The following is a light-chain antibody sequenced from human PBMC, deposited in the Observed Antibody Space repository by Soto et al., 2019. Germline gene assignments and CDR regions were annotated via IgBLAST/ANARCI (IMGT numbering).Light chain of an antibody. CDR2: EGS. CDR3: CSYAGSSTVVV. J-gene: IGLJ2*01. V-gene: IGLV2-23*03. Sequence: QSVLTQPASVSGSPGQSITISCTGTSSDVGSYNLVSWYQQHPGKAPKLMIYEGSKRPSGCSNRFSGSKSGNTASLTISGLQAEDEADYYCCSYAGSSTVVVFGGGTTLTVL. CDR1: SSDVGSYNL.